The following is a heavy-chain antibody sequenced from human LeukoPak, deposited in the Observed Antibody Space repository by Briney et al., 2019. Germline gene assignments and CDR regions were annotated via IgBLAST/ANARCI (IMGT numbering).Heavy chain of an antibody. J-gene: IGHJ6*03. D-gene: IGHD2-15*01. Sequence: ASVKVSCKASGGTFSSYAISWVRQAPGQGLEWMGRIIPIFGTANYAQKFQGRVTITADESTSTAYMELSSLRSEDTAVYYCARDDCSGGSCYSLYYYYMDVWGKGTTVTVSS. CDR3: ARDDCSGGSCYSLYYYYMDV. V-gene: IGHV1-69*13. CDR2: IIPIFGTA. CDR1: GGTFSSYA.